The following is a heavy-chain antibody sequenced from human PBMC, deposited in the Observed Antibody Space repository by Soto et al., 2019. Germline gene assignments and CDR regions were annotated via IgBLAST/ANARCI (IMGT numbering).Heavy chain of an antibody. CDR3: ARGGYYDSSGARNYNYYGMDV. D-gene: IGHD3-22*01. Sequence: ASVKVSCKASGYSFSSYGITWVRQAPGQGLEWLGWISPYNDDTKYAQRLQGRVTMTTDTSTRTAYMDIRGLRSDDTAIYYCARGGYYDSSGARNYNYYGMDVWGQGTTVTVYS. CDR1: GYSFSSYG. CDR2: ISPYNDDT. J-gene: IGHJ6*02. V-gene: IGHV1-18*01.